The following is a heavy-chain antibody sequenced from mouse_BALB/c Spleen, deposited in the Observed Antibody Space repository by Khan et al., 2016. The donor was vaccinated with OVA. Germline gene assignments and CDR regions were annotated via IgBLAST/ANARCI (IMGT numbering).Heavy chain of an antibody. CDR2: ISTYYGDV. D-gene: IGHD1-1*02. J-gene: IGHJ3*01. V-gene: IGHV1S137*01. CDR3: AREGGWNSFAY. CDR1: GYIFTDFT. Sequence: QVQLKESGAELVRPGVSVKISCKGSGYIFTDFTMHWVKQSHAKSLEWIGVISTYYGDVTYNQKLKGKATMTVDKSSSTAYMELARLTSEDSAIFYCAREGGWNSFAYWGQGTLVTVSA.